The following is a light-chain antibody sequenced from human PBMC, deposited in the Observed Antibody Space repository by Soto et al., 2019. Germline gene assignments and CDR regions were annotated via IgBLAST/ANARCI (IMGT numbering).Light chain of an antibody. CDR3: QLCYMRCT. V-gene: IGKV1-5*01. CDR2: DAS. Sequence: DIKSTQQPYTHSASVGDRVTITSRASESIGRFLAWYQHPPRKAPKLLIYDASTLESGVLSRFSGAACGTEFTSSITRLQQEYLGTYYRQLCYMRCTFGQGTKVEI. CDR1: ESIGRF. J-gene: IGKJ1*01.